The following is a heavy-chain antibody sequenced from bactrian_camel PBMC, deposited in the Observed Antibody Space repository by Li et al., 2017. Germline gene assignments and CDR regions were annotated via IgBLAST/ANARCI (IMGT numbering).Heavy chain of an antibody. Sequence: VQLVESGGGSVRTGGSLRLSCAAYRTYCLGWFRQAPGKERELVAIIYTAAGTTYYDDSVKDRFSIELGSAPNSVDLRLNSVRPEDTAVYYCAADLLPYGGSCHDFGYWGQGTQVTVS. V-gene: IGHV3S54*01. CDR3: AADLLPYGGSCHDFGY. CDR1: RTYC. D-gene: IGHD6*01. CDR2: IYTAAGTT. J-gene: IGHJ6*01.